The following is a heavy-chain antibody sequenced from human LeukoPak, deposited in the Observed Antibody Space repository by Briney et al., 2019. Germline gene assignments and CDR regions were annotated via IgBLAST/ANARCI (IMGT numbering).Heavy chain of an antibody. D-gene: IGHD1-26*01. J-gene: IGHJ3*02. V-gene: IGHV1-69*05. CDR2: IIPIFGTA. Sequence: ASVKVSCKASGGTFSSYAISWVRQAPGQGLEWMGGIIPIFGTANYAQKFQGRVTITTDESTSTAYMELSSLRSEDTAVYYCARDGNREWELPGAFDIWGRGTMVTVSS. CDR3: ARDGNREWELPGAFDI. CDR1: GGTFSSYA.